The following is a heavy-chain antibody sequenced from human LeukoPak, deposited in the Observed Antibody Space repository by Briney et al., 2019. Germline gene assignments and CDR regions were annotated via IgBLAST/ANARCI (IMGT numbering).Heavy chain of an antibody. CDR3: ARDRDSSGWYTGEKSYDY. Sequence: SETLSLTCTVSGYSISSCYYWGWIRQPPGKGLEWIGSIYYSGKTYYNPSLKSRVTISVDTSKNHFSLKLSSVTAADTAVYYCARDRDSSGWYTGEKSYDYWGQGTLVTVSS. V-gene: IGHV4-38-2*02. CDR2: IYYSGKT. CDR1: GYSISSCYY. J-gene: IGHJ4*02. D-gene: IGHD6-19*01.